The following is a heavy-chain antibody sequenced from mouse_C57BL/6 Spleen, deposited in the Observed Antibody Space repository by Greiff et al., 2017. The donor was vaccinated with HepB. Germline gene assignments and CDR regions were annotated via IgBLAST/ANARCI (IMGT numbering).Heavy chain of an antibody. V-gene: IGHV1-52*01. CDR3: ARSGDGAWFAY. CDR1: GYTFTSYW. D-gene: IGHD3-1*01. J-gene: IGHJ3*01. CDR2: IDPSDSGT. Sequence: QVQLQQPGAELVRPGSSVKLSCKASGYTFTSYWMHWVKQRPIQGLEWIGNIDPSDSGTHYNQKFKDKATLTVDKSSSTAYMQLSSLTSEDSAVYYCARSGDGAWFAYWGQGTLVTVSA.